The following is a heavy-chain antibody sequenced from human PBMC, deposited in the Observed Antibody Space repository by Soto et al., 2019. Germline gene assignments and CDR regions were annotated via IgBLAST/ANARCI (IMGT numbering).Heavy chain of an antibody. D-gene: IGHD2-15*01. CDR3: ARTSQWSPFDP. V-gene: IGHV4-31*03. J-gene: IGHJ5*02. CDR2: IYYSGST. CDR1: GGSISSGGYY. Sequence: SETLSLTCTVSGGSISSGGYYWSWIRQHPGKGLEWIGYIYYSGSTYYNPSLKSRVTISVDTSKNQFSLKLSSVTAADTAVYYCARTSQWSPFDPWGQGTLVTVSS.